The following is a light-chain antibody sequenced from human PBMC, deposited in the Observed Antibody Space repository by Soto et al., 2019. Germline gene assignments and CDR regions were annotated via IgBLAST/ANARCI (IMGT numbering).Light chain of an antibody. CDR3: QHYDEYPWT. V-gene: IGKV1-5*01. Sequence: DIPMTQSPSTLSASVGDRVTITCRATQSISASLAWYQQKPGEAPTLLIYDASSLESGVPSRFSGGGSETEFTLTISSLQPDDVATHYCQHYDEYPWTFDQGTKVEIK. CDR2: DAS. J-gene: IGKJ1*01. CDR1: QSISAS.